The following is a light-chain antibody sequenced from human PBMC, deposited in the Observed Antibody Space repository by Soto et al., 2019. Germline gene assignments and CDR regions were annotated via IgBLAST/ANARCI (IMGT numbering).Light chain of an antibody. J-gene: IGLJ1*01. CDR2: QDS. CDR1: KLGDKY. CDR3: QAWDSSTRYV. Sequence: SYELTQPPSVSVSPGQTASITCSGDKLGDKYACWYQQKPGQSPVLVIYQDSKRPSGIPERFSGSNSGNTATLTISGTQAMDEADYYCQAWDSSTRYVFGTVTKVTVL. V-gene: IGLV3-1*01.